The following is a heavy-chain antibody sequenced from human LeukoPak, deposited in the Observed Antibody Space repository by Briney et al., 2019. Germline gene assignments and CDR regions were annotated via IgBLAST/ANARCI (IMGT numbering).Heavy chain of an antibody. D-gene: IGHD2-8*01. Sequence: PSETLSLTCGVSGGSISTTNWWSWVRQPPGQGLEWIGEISLSGLTNYSPSLNSRVTMSLDKPKNHLSLNLSSVTAADTAVYYCSRENGAFSPFGFWGQGTLVTVPS. CDR2: ISLSGLT. CDR3: SRENGAFSPFGF. CDR1: GGSISTTNW. V-gene: IGHV4-4*02. J-gene: IGHJ4*02.